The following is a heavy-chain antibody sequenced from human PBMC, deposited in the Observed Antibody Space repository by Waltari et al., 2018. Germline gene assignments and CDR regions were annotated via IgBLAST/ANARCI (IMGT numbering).Heavy chain of an antibody. CDR2: ISSSSSTI. CDR3: ARCDLLVPSDY. Sequence: EVQLVESGGGLVQPGGSLRLSCAASGFTFSSYSMNWVRQAPGKGLEWVSYISSSSSTIYYADSVKGRFTISRDNAKNSLYLQMNSLRAEDTAVYYCARCDLLVPSDYWGQGTLVTVSS. CDR1: GFTFSSYS. J-gene: IGHJ4*02. D-gene: IGHD6-13*01. V-gene: IGHV3-48*01.